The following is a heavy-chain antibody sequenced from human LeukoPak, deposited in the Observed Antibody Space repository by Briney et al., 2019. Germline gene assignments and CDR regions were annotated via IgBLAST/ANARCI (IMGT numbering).Heavy chain of an antibody. J-gene: IGHJ4*02. D-gene: IGHD1-14*01. V-gene: IGHV3-7*01. CDR2: IKQDGSKK. Sequence: PGGSLTLSCAAWGLTYNRYCMRGVPEAPGGGLEWVASIKQDGSKKDYADSVKGRFTISRDNAKNSLYLQMNSLRADDTAVYYCARPNPAFGYWGQGTLVTVSS. CDR1: GLTYNRYC. CDR3: ARPNPAFGY.